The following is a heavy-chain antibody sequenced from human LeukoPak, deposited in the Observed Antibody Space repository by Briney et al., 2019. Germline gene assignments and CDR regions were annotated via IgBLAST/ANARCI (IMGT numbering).Heavy chain of an antibody. CDR3: ARSPVVWFGESNAFDI. Sequence: SETLSLTCTVSGGSISSYYWSWIRQPAGKGLEWIGRIYTSGSTNYNPSPKSRVTMSVDTSKNQFPLKLSSVTAADTAVYYCARSPVVWFGESNAFDIWGQGTMVTVSS. J-gene: IGHJ3*02. D-gene: IGHD3-10*01. CDR1: GGSISSYY. V-gene: IGHV4-4*07. CDR2: IYTSGST.